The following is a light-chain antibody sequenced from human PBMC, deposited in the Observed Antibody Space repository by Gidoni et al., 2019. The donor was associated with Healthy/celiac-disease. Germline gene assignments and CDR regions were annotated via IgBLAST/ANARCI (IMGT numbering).Light chain of an antibody. CDR2: GKN. CDR1: SLRSYY. CDR3: NSRDSSGNHP. J-gene: IGLJ2*01. V-gene: IGLV3-19*01. Sequence: SSELTQDPAVSVALGQTVRIPCQGDSLRSYYASWYQQKPGQAPVIVIYGKNNRPSGIPDRFSGSSSGNTASLTITGAQAEDEADYYCNSRDSSGNHPFGGGTKLTVL.